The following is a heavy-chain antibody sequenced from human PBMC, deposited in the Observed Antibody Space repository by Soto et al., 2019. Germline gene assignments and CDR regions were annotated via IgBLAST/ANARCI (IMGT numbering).Heavy chain of an antibody. J-gene: IGHJ6*02. CDR3: ARGGYYDNTWGKLSHYGLDF. D-gene: IGHD3-16*01. V-gene: IGHV1-18*01. CDR2: ISAYNGNT. Sequence: ASVKVSCKASGYTFSSYGISWVRQAPGQGLEWMGWISAYNGNTNYAQKLQGRVTMTTDTSTSTAYLELRSLRSDDTAVYYCARGGYYDNTWGKLSHYGLDFSGQGSSVTVSS. CDR1: GYTFSSYG.